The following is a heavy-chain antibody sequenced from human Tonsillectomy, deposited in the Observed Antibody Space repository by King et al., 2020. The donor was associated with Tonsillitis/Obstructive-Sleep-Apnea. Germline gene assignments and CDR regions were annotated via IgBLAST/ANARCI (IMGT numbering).Heavy chain of an antibody. J-gene: IGHJ4*02. CDR1: GFTFSSYW. Sequence: VQLVESGGGLVQPGGSLRLSCAASGFTFSSYWMHWVRQAPGKGLVWVSRINSDGSSTSYADSVKGRFTISRDNAKHTLYLQMNSLRAEDTAVYYCARDVLCSSTSCRLRLADWRQGTLVTVSS. CDR2: INSDGSST. D-gene: IGHD2-2*01. CDR3: ARDVLCSSTSCRLRLAD. V-gene: IGHV3-74*01.